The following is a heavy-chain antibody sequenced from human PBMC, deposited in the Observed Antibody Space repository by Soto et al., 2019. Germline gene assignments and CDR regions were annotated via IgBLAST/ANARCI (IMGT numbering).Heavy chain of an antibody. V-gene: IGHV3-23*01. CDR1: GFTFSSYA. CDR3: AKPVAYYYDSSGPDDAFDI. J-gene: IGHJ3*02. D-gene: IGHD3-22*01. Sequence: PGGSLRLSXAASGFTFSSYAMSWVRQAPGKGLEWVSGISGSGGSTYYADSVKGRFTISRDNSKNTLYLQMNSLRAEDTAVYYCAKPVAYYYDSSGPDDAFDIWGQGTMVTVSS. CDR2: ISGSGGST.